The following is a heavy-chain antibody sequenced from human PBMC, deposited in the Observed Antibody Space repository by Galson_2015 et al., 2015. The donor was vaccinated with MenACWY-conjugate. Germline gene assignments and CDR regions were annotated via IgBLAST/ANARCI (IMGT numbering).Heavy chain of an antibody. CDR3: ARDEGGLRLSFFDF. Sequence: AGKVGCKASGDSFANYGINWVRHSPGQGREWVAWVSHYNGHTNSPQKVRGRVAINTDTSTRAPYMELRSLPSDDTAIYYCARDEGGLRLSFFDFWGQGALATVSS. J-gene: IGHJ4*02. V-gene: IGHV1-18*01. CDR1: GDSFANYG. D-gene: IGHD2/OR15-2a*01. CDR2: VSHYNGHT.